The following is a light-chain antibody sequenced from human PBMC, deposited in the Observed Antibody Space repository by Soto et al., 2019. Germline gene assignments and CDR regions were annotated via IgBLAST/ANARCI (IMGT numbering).Light chain of an antibody. CDR3: QQYNSYSLF. Sequence: DIQMTQSPSTVSASVGDRVTITCRASQSISNWLAWYQQKPGKAPKLLIYGASSLESGVPSRFSGSGSGTEFTLTISSLQPDDFATYYCQQYNSYSLFFGQGTKLEIK. J-gene: IGKJ2*01. CDR1: QSISNW. CDR2: GAS. V-gene: IGKV1-5*01.